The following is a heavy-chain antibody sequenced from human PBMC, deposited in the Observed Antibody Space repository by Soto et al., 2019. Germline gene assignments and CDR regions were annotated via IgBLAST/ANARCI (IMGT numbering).Heavy chain of an antibody. J-gene: IGHJ5*02. CDR1: GGSISSSSYY. V-gene: IGHV4-39*01. CDR3: ASGVEEGSSSWYRINNGDWFDP. CDR2: IYYSGST. Sequence: SETLSLTCTVSGGSISSSSYYWGWIRQPPGKGLEWIGSIYYSGSTYYNPSLKSRVTISVDTSKNQFSLKLSSVTAADTAVYYCASGVEEGSSSWYRINNGDWFDPWGQGTLVTVSS. D-gene: IGHD6-13*01.